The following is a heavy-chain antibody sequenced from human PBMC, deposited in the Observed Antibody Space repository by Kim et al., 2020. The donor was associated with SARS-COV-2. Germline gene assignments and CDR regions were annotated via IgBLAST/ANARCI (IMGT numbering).Heavy chain of an antibody. Sequence: SNAQTFEGRVTMTRDTSTSTVYMELRSLRSEDTAVYYCARAYSGSYSAYWGQGTLVTVSS. V-gene: IGHV1-46*01. D-gene: IGHD1-26*01. J-gene: IGHJ4*02. CDR3: ARAYSGSYSAY.